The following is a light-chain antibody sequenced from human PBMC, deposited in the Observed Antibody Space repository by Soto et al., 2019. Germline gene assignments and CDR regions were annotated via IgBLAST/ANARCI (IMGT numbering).Light chain of an antibody. CDR2: GAF. V-gene: IGKV3-15*01. CDR1: QSVSSN. J-gene: IGKJ1*01. Sequence: EILMTQSPVTQSVSPGERATLSCRASQSVSSNLAWYQQKPGQAPSLLIYGAFTRATGIPARFSGTGSGTEFTLTISSLQSEDFALYYCPQYNDWPLTFGQGTKVEI. CDR3: PQYNDWPLT.